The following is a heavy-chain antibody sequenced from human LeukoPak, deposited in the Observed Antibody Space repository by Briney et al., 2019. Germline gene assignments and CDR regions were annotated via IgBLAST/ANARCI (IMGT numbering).Heavy chain of an antibody. CDR2: ISAYNGNT. V-gene: IGHV1-18*01. CDR1: GYTFTSYA. D-gene: IGHD1-26*01. J-gene: IGHJ4*02. CDR3: ARDRGKWEHLRFFDY. Sequence: ASVKVSCKTSGYTFTSYAISWVRQAPGQGLEWMGWISAYNGNTNYAQKFQGRVTMTTDTSTSTAYMELRSLRSDDTAMYYCARDRGKWEHLRFFDYWGQGTLVTVSS.